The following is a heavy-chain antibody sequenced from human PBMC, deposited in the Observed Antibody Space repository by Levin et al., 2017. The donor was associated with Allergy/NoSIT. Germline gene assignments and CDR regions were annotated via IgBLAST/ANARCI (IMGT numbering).Heavy chain of an antibody. CDR1: GYTFTSYG. CDR2: ISAYNGNT. D-gene: IGHD2-2*03. J-gene: IGHJ6*03. CDR3: AKTSGGYCSSTSCYGDYYYYMDG. Sequence: GESLKISCKASGYTFTSYGISWVRQAPGQGLEWMGWISAYNGNTNYAQKLQGRVTMTTDTSTSTAYMELRSLRSDDTAVYYCAKTSGGYCSSTSCYGDYYYYMDGWGKGTTVTVSS. V-gene: IGHV1-18*01.